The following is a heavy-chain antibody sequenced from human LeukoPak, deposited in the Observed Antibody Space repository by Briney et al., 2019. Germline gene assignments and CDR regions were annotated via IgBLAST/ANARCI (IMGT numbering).Heavy chain of an antibody. CDR1: GGSLSSYY. V-gene: IGHV4-4*07. D-gene: IGHD4-11*01. CDR3: ARDRESYSNYDYYYYGMDV. Sequence: LETLFLTCTGSGGSLSSYYWSWIREPPRKGLEWVGRIYTSGSTNYNPSLKSRVTMSVDTSKNQFSLKLSSVTAADTAVYYCARDRESYSNYDYYYYGMDVWGQGTTVTVSS. J-gene: IGHJ6*02. CDR2: IYTSGST.